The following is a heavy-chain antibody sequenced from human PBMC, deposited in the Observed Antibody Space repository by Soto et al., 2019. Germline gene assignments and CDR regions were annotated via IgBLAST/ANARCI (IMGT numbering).Heavy chain of an antibody. CDR2: ISAAGDP. V-gene: IGHV3-13*05. J-gene: IGHJ6*02. CDR3: ARNDRDFYGLGV. Sequence: EVQLVESGGGLVQPGGSLRLSCEASGFTFRNYDMHWVRQGTGKGLEWVSGISAAGDPDYADSVEGRFTISRENAQNSFFLQMNSLRVGDTAVYYCARNDRDFYGLGVWGQGTTVIVSS. CDR1: GFTFRNYD.